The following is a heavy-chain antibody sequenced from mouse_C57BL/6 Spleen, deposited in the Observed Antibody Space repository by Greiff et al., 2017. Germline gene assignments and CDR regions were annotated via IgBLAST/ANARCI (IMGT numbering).Heavy chain of an antibody. CDR2: INPGSGGT. CDR1: GYAFTNYL. CDR3: ARSHCYGSSRWYFDV. D-gene: IGHD1-1*01. V-gene: IGHV1-54*01. J-gene: IGHJ1*03. Sequence: QVQLQQSGAELVRPGTSVKVSCKASGYAFTNYLIEWVKQRPGQGLEWIGVINPGSGGTNYNEKFKGKATLTADKSSSTAYMQLSSLTSEDSAVYFCARSHCYGSSRWYFDVWGTGTTVTVAS.